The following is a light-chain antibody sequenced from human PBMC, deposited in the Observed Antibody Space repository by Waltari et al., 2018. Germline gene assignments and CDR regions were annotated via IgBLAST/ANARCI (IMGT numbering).Light chain of an antibody. CDR2: EFS. CDR1: SSDIGAYKH. V-gene: IGLV2-14*01. Sequence: QSALTQPASVSGSPGQSITISCSGTSSDIGAYKHFSWYQQHTGKAPKLMIYEFSNRRSGGYTRLSGSKPGNTAYMTLSGHPADDEVHYYCTAVTSSATWVFGGGTKLTVL. J-gene: IGLJ3*02. CDR3: TAVTSSATWV.